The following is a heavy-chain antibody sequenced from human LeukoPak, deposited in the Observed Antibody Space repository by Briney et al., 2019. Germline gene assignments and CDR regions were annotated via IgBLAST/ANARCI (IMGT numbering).Heavy chain of an antibody. Sequence: ETLSLTCAVSGNSISSTYYWGWIRQPPGKGLEWIGNIYHSESTYYNPSLKSRVTISIDTSKNQFSLKLNSVTAADTAVYYCARSVAGNFDYWGQGTLVTVSS. D-gene: IGHD6-19*01. CDR2: IYHSEST. J-gene: IGHJ4*02. CDR3: ARSVAGNFDY. CDR1: GNSISSTYY. V-gene: IGHV4-38-2*01.